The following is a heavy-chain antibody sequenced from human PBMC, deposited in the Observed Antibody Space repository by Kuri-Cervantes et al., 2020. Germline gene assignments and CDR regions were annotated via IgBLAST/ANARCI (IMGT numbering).Heavy chain of an antibody. D-gene: IGHD2-15*01. J-gene: IGHJ4*02. CDR1: GYTFTGYY. CDR3: ARDLVAATRDY. CDR2: INPNSGGT. Sequence: GGSLRLSCKASGYTFTGYYMHWVRQAPGQGLEWMGWINPNSGGTNYAQKFQGRVTMTRDTSISTAYMELSRLRSDDTAVYYCARDLVAATRDYWGQGTLVTVSS. V-gene: IGHV1-2*02.